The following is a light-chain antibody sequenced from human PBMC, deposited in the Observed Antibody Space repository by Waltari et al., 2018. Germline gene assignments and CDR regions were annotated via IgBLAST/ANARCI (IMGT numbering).Light chain of an antibody. CDR1: SSDVGGSTS. V-gene: IGLV2-11*01. CDR2: DVS. Sequence: QSALPQPRSVSGSPGQSGTLSCTVTSSDVGGSTSVSWYQQHPGKAPNLIIYDVSNRPSGVPDRFSGSKSGNTASLTISGLQAEDEADYYCCSYAGSYTWVFGTGTKVTVL. CDR3: CSYAGSYTWV. J-gene: IGLJ1*01.